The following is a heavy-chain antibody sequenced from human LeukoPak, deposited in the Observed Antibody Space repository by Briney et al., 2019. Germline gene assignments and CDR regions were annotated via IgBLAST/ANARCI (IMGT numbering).Heavy chain of an antibody. CDR1: GFTFSDYY. Sequence: PGGSLRLSCAASGFTFSDYYMSWIRQAPGKGLEWVSYISSSGSTIYYADSVKGRFTISRDNAKNSLYLQMNSLRAEDTAMYYCAREMATIMWTFRNDAFDIWGQGTMVTVSS. D-gene: IGHD5-24*01. J-gene: IGHJ3*02. V-gene: IGHV3-11*01. CDR2: ISSSGSTI. CDR3: AREMATIMWTFRNDAFDI.